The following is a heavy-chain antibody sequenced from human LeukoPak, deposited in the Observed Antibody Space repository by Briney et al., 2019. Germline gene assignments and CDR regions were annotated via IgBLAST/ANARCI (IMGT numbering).Heavy chain of an antibody. CDR1: GGSISSYY. D-gene: IGHD1-26*01. CDR3: ARENSGSYTELDY. CDR2: IYTSGST. V-gene: IGHV4-4*07. J-gene: IGHJ4*02. Sequence: SETLSLTCTVSGGSISSYYWSWIRQPAGKGLEWIGRIYTSGSTNYNASLKSRVSMSVDTSKNQFSLTLSSVTAADTAVFYCARENSGSYTELDYWGQGTLVTVSS.